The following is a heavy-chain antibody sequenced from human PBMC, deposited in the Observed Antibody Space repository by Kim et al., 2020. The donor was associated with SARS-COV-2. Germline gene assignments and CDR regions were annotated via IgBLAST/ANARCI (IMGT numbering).Heavy chain of an antibody. CDR3: AYGSGSETNWFDP. J-gene: IGHJ5*02. CDR2: IYYSGST. D-gene: IGHD3-10*01. Sequence: SETLSLTCTVSGGSISSSSYYWGWIRQPPGKGLEWIGSIYYSGSTYYNPSLKSRVTISVDTSKNQFSLKLSSVTAADTAVYYCAYGSGSETNWFDPWGQGTLVTVSS. CDR1: GGSISSSSYY. V-gene: IGHV4-39*01.